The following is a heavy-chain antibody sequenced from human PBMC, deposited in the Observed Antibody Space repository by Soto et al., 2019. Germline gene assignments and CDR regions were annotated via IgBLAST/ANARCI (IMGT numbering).Heavy chain of an antibody. CDR1: GYTFTKYP. CDR3: ARGQGEGPGPRWYFDL. Sequence: QVQLVQSGTEVRKPGASVKVSCKTSGYTFTKYPLHWVRQAPGQRLEWLGWINAAYGNTKYSQKFQGRVTITRETPGNTAYMEFGSLKSECTAVYYWARGQGEGPGPRWYFDLLGRGNLVNVSS. J-gene: IGHJ2*01. CDR2: INAAYGNT. V-gene: IGHV1-3*01.